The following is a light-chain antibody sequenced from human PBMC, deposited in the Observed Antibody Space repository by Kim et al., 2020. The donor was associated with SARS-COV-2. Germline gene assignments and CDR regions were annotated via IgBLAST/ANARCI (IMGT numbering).Light chain of an antibody. CDR3: QKYNSALRT. V-gene: IGKV1-27*01. Sequence: DIQMTQSPSSLSASVGDRVTITCRASQGISNYLAWYQQKPGKVPKVLIYAASTLHSGVPSRFSGSGSGTDFTLTISSLQPEDVATYYCQKYNSALRTFGQGTKVDIK. CDR2: AAS. CDR1: QGISNY. J-gene: IGKJ1*01.